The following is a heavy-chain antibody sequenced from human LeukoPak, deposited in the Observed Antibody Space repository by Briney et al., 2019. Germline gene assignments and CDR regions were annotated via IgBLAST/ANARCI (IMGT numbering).Heavy chain of an antibody. CDR2: ISYDGSNK. V-gene: IGHV3-30-3*01. CDR3: ARDLPGGKVAAYYYYYGMDV. J-gene: IGHJ6*02. Sequence: PGRSLRLSCAASGFTFSSYAMHWVRQAPGKGLEWVAVISYDGSNKYYADSVKGRFTISRDNSKNTLYLQMNSLRAEDTAVYYCARDLPGGKVAAYYYYYGMDVWGQGTTVTVSS. D-gene: IGHD2-15*01. CDR1: GFTFSSYA.